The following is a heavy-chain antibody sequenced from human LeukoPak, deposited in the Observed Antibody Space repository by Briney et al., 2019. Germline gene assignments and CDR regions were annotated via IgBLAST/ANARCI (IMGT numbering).Heavy chain of an antibody. D-gene: IGHD6-13*01. CDR1: GYTFTRYY. CDR3: ARDESAAAGTFDY. J-gene: IGHJ4*02. V-gene: IGHV1-2*02. CDR2: IDPTSGGT. Sequence: ASVKVSCKTSGYTFTRYYMHWVRQAPGQGLEWMGWIDPTSGGTKSPQKFQGRVTMTGDTSINTAYMELSRLRSDDTAVYYCARDESAAAGTFDYWGQGTLVTVSS.